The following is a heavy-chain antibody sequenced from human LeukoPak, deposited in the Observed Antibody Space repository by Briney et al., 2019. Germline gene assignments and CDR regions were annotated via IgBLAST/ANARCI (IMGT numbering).Heavy chain of an antibody. D-gene: IGHD3-22*01. V-gene: IGHV5-51*01. Sequence: GESLKISCKGSGYRFANYWIGWVRQMPGKGLEWMGIIYPGDSDTRYSPSSQGHVTISADKYISTAFLQWSSLQASDTAMYYCARLGGNYYDSSGYYPADYWGQGTLVTVSS. CDR3: ARLGGNYYDSSGYYPADY. CDR2: IYPGDSDT. CDR1: GYRFANYW. J-gene: IGHJ4*02.